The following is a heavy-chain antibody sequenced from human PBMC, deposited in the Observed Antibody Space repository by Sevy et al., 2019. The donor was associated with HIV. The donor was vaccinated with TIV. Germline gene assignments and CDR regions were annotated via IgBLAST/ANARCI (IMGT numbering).Heavy chain of an antibody. CDR2: ISWNSGSI. V-gene: IGHV3-9*01. J-gene: IGHJ6*02. CDR3: VKDINRGCDSINCYPYYYYYYGLDV. Sequence: GGSLRLSCAASGFSFHDYAMHWVRQAPGKGLEWVSGISWNSGSIGYADSVKGRFTISRDNAKNSLYLDMNSLRVEDTAVYSFVKDINRGCDSINCYPYYYYYYGLDVWGQGTTVTVSS. CDR1: GFSFHDYA. D-gene: IGHD2-2*01.